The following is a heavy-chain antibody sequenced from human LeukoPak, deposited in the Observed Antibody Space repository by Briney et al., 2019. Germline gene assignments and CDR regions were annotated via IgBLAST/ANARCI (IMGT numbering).Heavy chain of an antibody. Sequence: GGSLRLSCAASGFTFSDFYMTWIRQAPGKGLEWVSYITSDGITKYYTDSVKGRFTISRDNAKNSLYLQMNSLRAEDTAVYYCARIPSWFDPWGQGTLVTVSS. CDR2: ITSDGITK. CDR1: GFTFSDFY. J-gene: IGHJ5*02. V-gene: IGHV3-11*01. CDR3: ARIPSWFDP.